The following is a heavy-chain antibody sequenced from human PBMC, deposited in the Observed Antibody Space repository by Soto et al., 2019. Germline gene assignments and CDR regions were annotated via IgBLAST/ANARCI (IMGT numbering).Heavy chain of an antibody. D-gene: IGHD3-3*01. CDR1: GFTFGYYA. Sequence: GGSLRLSCTAPGFTFGYYAMSWVRQAPGKGLEWVGFIRSKAYGGTTEYAASVKGRFTISRDDSKSIAYLQMNSLKTEDTAVYYCTRDRFAVLYYFDYWGQGTLVTVSS. CDR2: IRSKAYGGTT. V-gene: IGHV3-49*04. J-gene: IGHJ4*02. CDR3: TRDRFAVLYYFDY.